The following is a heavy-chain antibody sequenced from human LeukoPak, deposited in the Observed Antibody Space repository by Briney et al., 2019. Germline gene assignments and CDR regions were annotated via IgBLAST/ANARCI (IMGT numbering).Heavy chain of an antibody. CDR2: INPSGGST. D-gene: IGHD3-3*01. Sequence: ASAKVSCKASGYTFTGYYMHWVRQAPGQGLEWMGWINPSGGSTSYAQKFQGRVTMTRDTSTSTVYMELSSLRSEDTAVYYCARDLYYDFWSGYPKVAWFDPWGQGTLVTVSS. J-gene: IGHJ5*02. CDR3: ARDLYYDFWSGYPKVAWFDP. CDR1: GYTFTGYY. V-gene: IGHV1-46*01.